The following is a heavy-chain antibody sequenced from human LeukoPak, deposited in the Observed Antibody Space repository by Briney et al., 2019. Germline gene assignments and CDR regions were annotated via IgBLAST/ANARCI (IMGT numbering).Heavy chain of an antibody. V-gene: IGHV4-34*01. CDR1: GGSFSGYY. CDR2: INHSGST. D-gene: IGHD2-2*01. Sequence: SETLSLTCAVYGGSFSGYYWSWIRQPPGKGLEWIGEINHSGSTNYNPSLKSRVTISVDTSKNQFFLKLSSVTAADTAVYYCARGREYCSSTSCYYIDYWGQGTLVTVSS. CDR3: ARGREYCSSTSCYYIDY. J-gene: IGHJ4*02.